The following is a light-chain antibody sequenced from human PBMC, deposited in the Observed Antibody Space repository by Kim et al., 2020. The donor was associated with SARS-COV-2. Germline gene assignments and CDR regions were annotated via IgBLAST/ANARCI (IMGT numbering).Light chain of an antibody. CDR1: QSVSSSY. CDR2: GAS. Sequence: EIVLTQSPGTLSLSPGERATLSCRASQSVSSSYLAWYQLKPGQAPRLLIYGASSRATGIPDRFSGSWSGTDFTLTISRLEPEDFAVYYCQQYGYSLSFGGGTKVDIK. CDR3: QQYGYSLS. J-gene: IGKJ4*01. V-gene: IGKV3-20*01.